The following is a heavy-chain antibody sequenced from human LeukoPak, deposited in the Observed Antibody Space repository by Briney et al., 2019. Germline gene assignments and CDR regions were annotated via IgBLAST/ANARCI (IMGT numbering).Heavy chain of an antibody. D-gene: IGHD3-16*01. V-gene: IGHV1-69-2*01. CDR3: ATDSNPRSGGDAFDI. CDR2: VDPEDGET. Sequence: ASVKISCKVSGYTFTDYYMHWVQQAPGKGLEWMGLVDPEDGETIYAEKFQGRVTITADTSTDTAYMELSSLRSEDTAVYHCATDSNPRSGGDAFDIWGQGTMVTVSS. CDR1: GYTFTDYY. J-gene: IGHJ3*02.